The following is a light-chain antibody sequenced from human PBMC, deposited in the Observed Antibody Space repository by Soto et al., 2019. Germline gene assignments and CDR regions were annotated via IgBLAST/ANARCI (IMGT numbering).Light chain of an antibody. CDR1: ERLSSVY. V-gene: IGKV3-20*01. CDR3: QQYDTSPRT. CDR2: GAS. Sequence: EIVLTQSPGTLSLSPGERATLSCRASERLSSVYLAWYQQRPGQPPRLLIYGASNRATGIPDRFSGSGSGTDFSLTISRLEPEDFAVYYCQQYDTSPRTFGQGTKVDIK. J-gene: IGKJ1*01.